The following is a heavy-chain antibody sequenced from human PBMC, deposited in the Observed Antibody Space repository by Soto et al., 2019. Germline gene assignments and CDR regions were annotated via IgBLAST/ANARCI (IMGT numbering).Heavy chain of an antibody. CDR1: GGSIKSSTYY. V-gene: IGHV4-39*01. CDR3: ARQRSSWLGWFDP. J-gene: IGHJ5*02. CDR2: FYYGGST. Sequence: QLQLQESGPGLVKPSETLSLTCTVSGGSIKSSTYYWGWIRQPPGKGMEWIGSFYYGGSTHYNPSLKSRVTISVDTSKKQFSLQLSSVTAADTAVSYCARQRSSWLGWFDPWGQGTLVTVSS. D-gene: IGHD6-13*01.